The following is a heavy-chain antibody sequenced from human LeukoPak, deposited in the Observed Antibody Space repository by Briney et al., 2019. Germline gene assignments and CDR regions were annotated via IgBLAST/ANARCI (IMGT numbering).Heavy chain of an antibody. D-gene: IGHD1-26*01. V-gene: IGHV3-15*01. CDR3: TTRGGSFSIFDY. CDR1: GFTFSDAW. Sequence: GGSLRLSCAASGFTFSDAWMSWVRQAPGKGLEWVGRIKSKTDGGTTDYAAPVKGRFTISRDDSKNTLYLQMNSLKTEDTAVYYCTTRGGSFSIFDYWGPGTLVTVSS. J-gene: IGHJ4*02. CDR2: IKSKTDGGTT.